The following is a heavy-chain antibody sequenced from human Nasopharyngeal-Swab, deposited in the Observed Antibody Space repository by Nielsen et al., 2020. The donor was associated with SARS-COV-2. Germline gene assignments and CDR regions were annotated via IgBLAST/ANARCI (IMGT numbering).Heavy chain of an antibody. D-gene: IGHD5-18*01. CDR2: ISGSGGGT. CDR3: ASQSGYSSY. V-gene: IGHV3-23*01. J-gene: IGHJ4*02. Sequence: WIRQPPGKGPEWVSTISGSGGGTYYADSVKGRFTISRDNSKNTLYLQMNSLRAEDTAVYYCASQSGYSSYWGQGTLVTVSS.